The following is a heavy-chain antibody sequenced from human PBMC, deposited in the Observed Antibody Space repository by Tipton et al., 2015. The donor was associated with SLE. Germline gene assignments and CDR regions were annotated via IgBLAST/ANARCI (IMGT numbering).Heavy chain of an antibody. CDR1: GDSISSSGFY. V-gene: IGHV4-39*07. CDR3: ARAPPGNFWSAYYSGSPFDY. J-gene: IGHJ4*02. Sequence: LRLSCTVSGDSISSSGFYWAWIRQPPGKGLEWVGTIYSSGSTYYNPSLKSRVTVSVDRTKNQFSLIVSSVTAADTAVYYCARAPPGNFWSAYYSGSPFDYWGQGTLVTVSP. D-gene: IGHD3-3*01. CDR2: IYSSGST.